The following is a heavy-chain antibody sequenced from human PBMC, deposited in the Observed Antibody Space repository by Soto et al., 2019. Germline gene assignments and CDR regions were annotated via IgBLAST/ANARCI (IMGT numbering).Heavy chain of an antibody. J-gene: IGHJ4*02. Sequence: QVQLQESGPGLVKPSETLSLTCTVSGGSISNYYWSWIRQPPGKGLEWIGFIDYSGRTNYSPSLESRITISLDTSKNQFSLKLSSVTAADTAVYYCARACFWAGGNSGGADYWGQGTLVTVSS. CDR3: ARACFWAGGNSGGADY. CDR1: GGSISNYY. CDR2: IDYSGRT. V-gene: IGHV4-59*01. D-gene: IGHD1-26*01.